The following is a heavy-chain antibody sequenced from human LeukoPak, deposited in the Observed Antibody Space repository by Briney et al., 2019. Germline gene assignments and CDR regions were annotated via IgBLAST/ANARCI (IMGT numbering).Heavy chain of an antibody. Sequence: PSETLSLTCTVPGASISSYYWSWIRQPPGKGLEWIGYIYASGSTNYNPSLNSRVTISVDTSKNQFSLKLNSVTAADTAVYYCARHARITIFEGWFDPWGQGTLVTVSS. CDR2: IYASGST. CDR3: ARHARITIFEGWFDP. J-gene: IGHJ5*02. CDR1: GASISSYY. V-gene: IGHV4-4*09. D-gene: IGHD3-3*01.